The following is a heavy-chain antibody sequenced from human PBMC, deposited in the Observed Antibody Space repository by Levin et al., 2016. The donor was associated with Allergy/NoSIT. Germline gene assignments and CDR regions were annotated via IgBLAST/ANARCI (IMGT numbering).Heavy chain of an antibody. V-gene: IGHV3-21*01. CDR2: ISSKSTDI. D-gene: IGHD6-19*01. CDR3: ARPKERYSSGWDFDY. CDR1: GFTFSDYS. J-gene: IGHJ4*02. Sequence: GGSLRLSCAASGFTFSDYSMNWVRQAPGKGLEWVSFISSKSTDIYYADSVKGRFTISRDNVKNSLYLHMNGLRAEDTAIYYCARPKERYSSGWDFDYWGQGTLVTVSS.